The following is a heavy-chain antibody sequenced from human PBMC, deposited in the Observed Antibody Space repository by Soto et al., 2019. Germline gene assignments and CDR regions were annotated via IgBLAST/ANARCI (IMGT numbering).Heavy chain of an antibody. CDR1: GFTFSSYW. Sequence: GSLRLSCAGSGFTFSSYWMSWVRQAPDKGLEWVAKIKQDGSAKSYVDSVKGRFTISRDNSKNTLYLQMYSLRPEDTAVFYCAREQEALDYWGQGTLVTVSS. V-gene: IGHV3-7*01. CDR2: IKQDGSAK. CDR3: AREQEALDY. J-gene: IGHJ4*02.